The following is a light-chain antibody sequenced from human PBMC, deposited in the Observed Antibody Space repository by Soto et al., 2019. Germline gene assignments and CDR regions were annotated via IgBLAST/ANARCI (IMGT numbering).Light chain of an antibody. CDR2: AVR. J-gene: IGLJ2*01. CDR1: SSDVGIYNL. V-gene: IGLV2-23*02. CDR3: CSYAGGSTLL. Sequence: QSALTQPASVSGSPGQSITISCTGTSSDVGIYNLVSWYQQHPGKAPKLIIYAVRKRPSGVSDRFSGSKSGTTASPTISGLQAEDEADYYCCSYAGGSTLLFGGGTKLTVL.